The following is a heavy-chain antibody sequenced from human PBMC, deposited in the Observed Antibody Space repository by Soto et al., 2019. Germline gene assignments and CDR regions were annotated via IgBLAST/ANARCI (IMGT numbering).Heavy chain of an antibody. D-gene: IGHD4-17*01. CDR1: GGSFSGYY. Sequence: SETLSLTCAVYGGSFSGYYWSWIRQPPGKGLEWIGEINHSGSTNYNPSLKSRVTISVDTSKNQFSLKLSSVTAADTAVYYCARAGDYPLYYYYFMDVWGKGTTVTVSS. V-gene: IGHV4-34*01. CDR2: INHSGST. CDR3: ARAGDYPLYYYYFMDV. J-gene: IGHJ6*03.